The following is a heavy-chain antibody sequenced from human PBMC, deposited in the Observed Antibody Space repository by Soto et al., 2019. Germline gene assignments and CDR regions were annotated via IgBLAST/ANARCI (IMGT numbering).Heavy chain of an antibody. CDR2: ISSSSSYI. CDR3: AREYCSGGSCYYDAFDI. D-gene: IGHD2-15*01. Sequence: GGSLRLSCAASGFTFSSYSMNWVRQAPGKGLEWVSSISSSSSYIYYADSVKGRFTISRDNAKNSLYLQMNSLRAEDTDVYYCAREYCSGGSCYYDAFDIWGQGTMVTVSS. J-gene: IGHJ3*02. CDR1: GFTFSSYS. V-gene: IGHV3-21*01.